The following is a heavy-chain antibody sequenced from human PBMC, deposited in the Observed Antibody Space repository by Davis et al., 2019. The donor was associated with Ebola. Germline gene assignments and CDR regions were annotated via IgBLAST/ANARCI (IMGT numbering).Heavy chain of an antibody. V-gene: IGHV3-73*01. Sequence: GGSLRLSCAASGFTFSGSAMHWVRQASGKGLEWVGRIRSKANSYATAYAASVKGRFTISRDDSKNTAYLQMNSLKNEDTAVYYCTSEVGAIDYWGQGTLVTVSS. CDR3: TSEVGAIDY. D-gene: IGHD1-26*01. J-gene: IGHJ4*02. CDR2: IRSKANSYAT. CDR1: GFTFSGSA.